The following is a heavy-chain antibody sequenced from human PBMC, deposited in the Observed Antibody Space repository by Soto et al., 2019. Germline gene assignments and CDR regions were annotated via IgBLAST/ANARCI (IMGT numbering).Heavy chain of an antibody. CDR1: GFSFSTYG. CDR2: VSGGSGVT. CDR3: AKWNGDGDY. J-gene: IGHJ4*02. V-gene: IGHV3-23*01. Sequence: EVQLLESGGGLVQPGGSLRLSCAVSGFSFSTYGVTWVRQAPGKGLEWVSGVSGGSGVTHYADSVKGRFTITGDNSKNTVYLHMNSLRVEDTADYYCAKWNGDGDYWGQGTLVTVSS. D-gene: IGHD1-1*01.